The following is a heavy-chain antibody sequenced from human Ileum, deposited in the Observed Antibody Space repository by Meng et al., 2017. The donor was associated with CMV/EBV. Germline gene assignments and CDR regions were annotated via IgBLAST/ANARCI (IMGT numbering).Heavy chain of an antibody. V-gene: IGHV4-4*01. D-gene: IGHD2-8*02. Sequence: SINRLHWWSWVRQSPGQGLEWIGEICIREMSHSVTTKYSPSLKSRITISADETKNEFSLKLTSVTAADTGVYFCARSPGYWSLDYWGRGILVTVSS. CDR2: ICIREMSHSVTT. CDR1: SINRLHW. CDR3: ARSPGYWSLDY. J-gene: IGHJ4*02.